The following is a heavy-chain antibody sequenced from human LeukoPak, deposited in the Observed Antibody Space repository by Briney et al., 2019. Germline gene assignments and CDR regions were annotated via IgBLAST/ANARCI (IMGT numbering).Heavy chain of an antibody. Sequence: GGSLRLSCEASGFTFSSYAMNWVRQVPGKGLEWVSSITGSGSDTYFVDSVKGRFTISRDNSKNTLYLQLNSLRAEDTAVYYCAKGTEGYCSGTICYPFEYWGRGTLVTVSS. CDR3: AKGTEGYCSGTICYPFEY. CDR2: ITGSGSDT. D-gene: IGHD2-15*01. CDR1: GFTFSSYA. V-gene: IGHV3-23*01. J-gene: IGHJ4*02.